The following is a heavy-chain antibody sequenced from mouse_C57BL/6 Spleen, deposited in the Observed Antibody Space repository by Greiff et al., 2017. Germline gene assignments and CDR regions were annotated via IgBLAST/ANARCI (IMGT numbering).Heavy chain of an antibody. CDR3: ASLTGTGGAMDY. CDR2: IWSGGST. D-gene: IGHD4-1*01. J-gene: IGHJ4*01. Sequence: VKVVESGPGLVQPSQSLSITCTVSGFSLTSYGVHWVRQSPGKGLEWLGVIWSGGSTDYNAAFISRLSISKDNSKSQVFFKMNSLQADDTAIYYCASLTGTGGAMDYWGQRTSVTVSS. V-gene: IGHV2-2*01. CDR1: GFSLTSYG.